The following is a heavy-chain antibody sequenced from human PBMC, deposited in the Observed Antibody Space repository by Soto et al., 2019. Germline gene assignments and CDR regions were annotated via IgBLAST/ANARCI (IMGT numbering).Heavy chain of an antibody. CDR1: GFTFSANW. J-gene: IGHJ4*02. CDR2: MNPDGSVI. CDR3: ARGYDYLIDY. Sequence: GGSLRLSCAVSGFTFSANWMNWVRQTPGKGPEWVANMNPDGSVINYAESVKGRFTISRDNAKNSLHLQMHSLRAEDTAVYSCARGYDYLIDYWGQGTLVTVSS. V-gene: IGHV3-7*01. D-gene: IGHD3-22*01.